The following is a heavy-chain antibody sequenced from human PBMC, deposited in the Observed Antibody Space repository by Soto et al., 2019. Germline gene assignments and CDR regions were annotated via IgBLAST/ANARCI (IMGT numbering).Heavy chain of an antibody. V-gene: IGHV1-2*04. J-gene: IGHJ6*02. CDR3: ARDIFDRGEGGYYYYGMDV. Sequence: GASVKVCCKSSGYTFTCYHMHSARHSPGQGLEWMGWINPNSGGTNYAQKFQGWVTMTRDTSISTAYMELSRLRSDDTAVYYCARDIFDRGEGGYYYYGMDVWGQGTTVTVSS. D-gene: IGHD2-21*01. CDR2: INPNSGGT. CDR1: GYTFTCYH.